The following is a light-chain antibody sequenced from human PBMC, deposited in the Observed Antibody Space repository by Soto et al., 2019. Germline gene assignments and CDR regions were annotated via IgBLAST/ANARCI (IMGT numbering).Light chain of an antibody. CDR1: QSISSW. CDR2: ATS. Sequence: DIQMTKSPSTLSASVGDRVTITFRASQSISSWLAWYQQKPGKAPKRLIYATSSLQSGVPSRFSGSGSGTEFTLTISSLQPEDFATYYCLQHNTYPRTFGQGTKVDIK. V-gene: IGKV1-5*01. CDR3: LQHNTYPRT. J-gene: IGKJ1*01.